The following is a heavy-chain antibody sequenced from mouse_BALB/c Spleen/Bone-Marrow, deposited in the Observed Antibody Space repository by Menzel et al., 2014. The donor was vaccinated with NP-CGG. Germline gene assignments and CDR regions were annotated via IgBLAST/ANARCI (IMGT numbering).Heavy chain of an antibody. D-gene: IGHD1-1*01. Sequence: EVMLVESGGGLVQPGGSLRLSCATSGFTFTDYYMTWVRQPSGKALEWLSFIRNEANGYTTEYSASVKGRFTISRDNSQSILYLQMNTLRPEDSATYYCARDNGSSPSYWFFNVWGAGTTVAVSS. CDR1: GFTFTDYY. CDR3: ARDNGSSPSYWFFNV. CDR2: IRNEANGYTT. J-gene: IGHJ1*01. V-gene: IGHV7-3*02.